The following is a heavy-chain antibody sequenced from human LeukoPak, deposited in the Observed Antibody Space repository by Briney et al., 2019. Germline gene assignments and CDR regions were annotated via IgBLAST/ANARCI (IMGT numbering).Heavy chain of an antibody. Sequence: ASVKVSCKASGYTFTGYYMHWVRQAPGQGLEWMGWINPSSGGTNYAQKFQGRVTMTRDTSISTAYMELSRLRSDDTAVYYCARSRSKVNYGSGSMAFDIWGQGTMVTVSS. V-gene: IGHV1-2*02. J-gene: IGHJ3*02. CDR3: ARSRSKVNYGSGSMAFDI. D-gene: IGHD3-10*01. CDR1: GYTFTGYY. CDR2: INPSSGGT.